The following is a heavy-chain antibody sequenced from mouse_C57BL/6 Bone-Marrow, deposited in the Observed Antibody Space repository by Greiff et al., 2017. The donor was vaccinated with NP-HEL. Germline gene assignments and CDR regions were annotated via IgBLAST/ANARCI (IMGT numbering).Heavy chain of an antibody. Sequence: QVQLQQSGAELARPGASVKLSCKASGYTFTSYGISWVKQRTGQGLEWIGEIYPRSGNTYYNEKFKGKATLTADKSSSTAYMELRSLTSEDSAVYFCASRGWLLPYAMDYWGQGTSVTVSS. CDR3: ASRGWLLPYAMDY. CDR1: GYTFTSYG. D-gene: IGHD2-3*01. V-gene: IGHV1-81*01. CDR2: IYPRSGNT. J-gene: IGHJ4*01.